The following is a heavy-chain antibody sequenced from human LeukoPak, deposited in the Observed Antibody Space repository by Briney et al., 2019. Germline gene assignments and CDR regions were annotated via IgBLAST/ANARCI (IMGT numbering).Heavy chain of an antibody. CDR1: GFTFDDYA. V-gene: IGHV3-9*03. Sequence: PGGSLRLSCAASGFTFDDYAMHWVRQAPGKGLEWVSGISWNSGSIGYADSVKGRFTISRDNAKNSLYLQMNSLRAEDMALYYCAKDITRTGEGGGAFDIWGQGTMVTVSS. CDR2: ISWNSGSI. CDR3: AKDITRTGEGGGAFDI. J-gene: IGHJ3*02. D-gene: IGHD7-27*01.